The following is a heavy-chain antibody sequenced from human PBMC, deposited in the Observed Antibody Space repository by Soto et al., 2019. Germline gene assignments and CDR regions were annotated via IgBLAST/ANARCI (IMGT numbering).Heavy chain of an antibody. CDR1: GFAFSCYV. CDR3: ARDRAGTNCYDMDG. Sequence: TGGSLRLSCAASGFAFSCYVMHWVRQAPGKGLEWVADISHDSSKKHYGDSVKGRSTISRDNSKNTVYLQMNSLRVEDTAIYYCARDRAGTNCYDMDGWGQGTTVTVSS. J-gene: IGHJ6*02. CDR2: ISHDSSKK. V-gene: IGHV3-30-3*01.